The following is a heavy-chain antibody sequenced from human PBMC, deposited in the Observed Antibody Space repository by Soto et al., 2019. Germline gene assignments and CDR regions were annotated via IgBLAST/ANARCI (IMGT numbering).Heavy chain of an antibody. D-gene: IGHD1-26*01. J-gene: IGHJ4*02. V-gene: IGHV1-24*01. Sequence: GVPVKVSCKVPKNPLTELTIDWLRQAPGKGLEWMGRSAPEEGEPIYPEKFQGRVSMAEDPSTDTAYMELTSLRFEDTAVYFCAADRKIVGTIGAFDFWGQGTLVTVSS. CDR3: AADRKIVGTIGAFDF. CDR2: SAPEEGEP. CDR1: KNPLTELT.